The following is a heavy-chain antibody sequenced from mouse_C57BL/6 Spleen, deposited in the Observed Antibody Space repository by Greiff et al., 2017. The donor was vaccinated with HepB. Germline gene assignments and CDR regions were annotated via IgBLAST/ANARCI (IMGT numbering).Heavy chain of an antibody. Sequence: QVQLQQSGPELVKPGASVKISCKASGYAFSSSWMNWVKQRHGKGLEWIGRIYPGDGDTNYNGKFKGKATLTADKSSSTAYMQLSSRTSADSAVYFCAGAGTYFDVWGTVTTVSVSS. CDR1: GYAFSSSW. J-gene: IGHJ1*03. CDR2: IYPGDGDT. CDR3: AGAGTYFDV. D-gene: IGHD4-1*01. V-gene: IGHV1-82*01.